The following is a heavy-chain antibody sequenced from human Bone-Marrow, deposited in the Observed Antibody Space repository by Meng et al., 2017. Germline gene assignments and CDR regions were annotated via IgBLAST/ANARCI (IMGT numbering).Heavy chain of an antibody. J-gene: IGHJ6*02. Sequence: GESLKISCAASGFTFSSYAMHWVRQAPGKGLEWVAVISYDGSNKYYADSVKGRFTISRDNSKNTLYLQMNSLRAEDTAVYYCAREGRPAAAQSPYYYGMDVWGQGTTVTVSS. D-gene: IGHD2-2*01. CDR3: AREGRPAAAQSPYYYGMDV. CDR1: GFTFSSYA. V-gene: IGHV3-30*04. CDR2: ISYDGSNK.